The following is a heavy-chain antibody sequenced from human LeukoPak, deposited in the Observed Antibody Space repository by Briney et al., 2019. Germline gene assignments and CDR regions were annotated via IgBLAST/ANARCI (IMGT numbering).Heavy chain of an antibody. J-gene: IGHJ3*02. CDR2: ISWNSGSI. D-gene: IGHD3-9*01. Sequence: GRSLRLSCAASGFTFDDYAMHWVRQAPGKGLEWVSGISWNSGSIGNADSVKGRFTISRDNAKNSLYLQMNSLRAEDTALYYCAKGYLNYDILTGYHYDAFDIWAKGQWSPSLQ. CDR3: AKGYLNYDILTGYHYDAFDI. CDR1: GFTFDDYA. V-gene: IGHV3-9*01.